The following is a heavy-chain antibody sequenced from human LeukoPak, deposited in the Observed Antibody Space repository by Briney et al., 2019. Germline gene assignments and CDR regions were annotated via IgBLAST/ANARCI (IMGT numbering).Heavy chain of an antibody. CDR3: AKDLEYYYDSSGYYFLLFGMDV. CDR2: ISGSGGST. J-gene: IGHJ6*02. V-gene: IGHV3-23*01. CDR1: GFTFSSYA. Sequence: PGGSRRLSCAASGFTFSSYAMSWVRQAPGKGLEWVSAISGSGGSTYYADSVKGRFTISRDNSKNTLYLQMNSLRAEDTAVYYCAKDLEYYYDSSGYYFLLFGMDVWGQGTTVTVSS. D-gene: IGHD3-22*01.